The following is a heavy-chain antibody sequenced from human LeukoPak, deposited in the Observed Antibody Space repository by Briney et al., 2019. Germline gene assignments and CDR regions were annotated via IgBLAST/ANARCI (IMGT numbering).Heavy chain of an antibody. D-gene: IGHD3-10*01. CDR3: ARGGSGSYYDHYYYYYGMDV. Sequence: SETLSLTCTVSGGSISSYYWSWIRQPPGKGLEWIGYIYYSGSTYYIPSLKSRVTISVDTSKNQFSLKLSSVTAADTAVYYCARGGSGSYYDHYYYYYGMDVWGQGTTVTVSS. CDR2: IYYSGST. J-gene: IGHJ6*02. CDR1: GGSISSYY. V-gene: IGHV4-30-4*08.